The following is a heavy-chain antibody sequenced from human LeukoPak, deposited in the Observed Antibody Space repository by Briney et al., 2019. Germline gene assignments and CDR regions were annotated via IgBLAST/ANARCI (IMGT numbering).Heavy chain of an antibody. Sequence: GGSLRLSCAASTFAFSRYWMHWVRQAPGKGLVWVSRINSDGTNTYYADSVKGRFTISRDNTKNTLYLQMNSLRTEDTAVYYCARDRAAFGVVQVGYWGQGTLVTVSS. CDR3: ARDRAAFGVVQVGY. J-gene: IGHJ4*02. D-gene: IGHD3-3*01. CDR2: INSDGTNT. CDR1: TFAFSRYW. V-gene: IGHV3-74*01.